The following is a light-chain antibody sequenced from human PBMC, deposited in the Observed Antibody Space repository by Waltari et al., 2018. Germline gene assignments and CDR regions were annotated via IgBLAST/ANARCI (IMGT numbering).Light chain of an antibody. CDR3: SSYTSSSTLVV. CDR2: EVS. CDR1: SSDVGGYNY. Sequence: QSALTQPASVSGSPGQSITISCTGTSSDVGGYNYVSWYRQHPGKAPKLMIYEVSNRPSGVSNRFSGSKSGNTASLTTSGLQAEDEADYYCSSYTSSSTLVVFGGGTKLTVL. V-gene: IGLV2-14*01. J-gene: IGLJ2*01.